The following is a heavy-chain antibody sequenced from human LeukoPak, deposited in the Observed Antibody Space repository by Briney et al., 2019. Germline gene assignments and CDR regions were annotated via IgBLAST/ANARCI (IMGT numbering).Heavy chain of an antibody. CDR2: INPSGGST. J-gene: IGHJ6*03. V-gene: IGHV1-46*01. CDR3: ARYTKSYYDFWSGYTPYYYYMDV. CDR1: GYTFTSYY. D-gene: IGHD3-3*01. Sequence: ASVKVSCKASGYTFTSYYMHWVRQAPGQGLEWMGIINPSGGSTSYAQKFQGRVTMTRDMSTSTAYMELRSLRSDDTAVYYCARYTKSYYDFWSGYTPYYYYMDVWGKGTAVTVSS.